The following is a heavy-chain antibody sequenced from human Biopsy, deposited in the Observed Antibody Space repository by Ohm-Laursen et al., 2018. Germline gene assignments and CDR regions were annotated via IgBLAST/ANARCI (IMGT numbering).Heavy chain of an antibody. Sequence: GTLSLTCTVSGGSLSTYYWSWIRQPPGKGLEWIGSIFYRGSTHYKPSLKSRVNISVDTSKNQFSLKLNSVTAADTAVYYCARDYDTSGYYYVSWGQGTLVTVSS. CDR2: IFYRGST. D-gene: IGHD3-22*01. CDR3: ARDYDTSGYYYVS. V-gene: IGHV4-39*01. CDR1: GGSLSTYY. J-gene: IGHJ5*02.